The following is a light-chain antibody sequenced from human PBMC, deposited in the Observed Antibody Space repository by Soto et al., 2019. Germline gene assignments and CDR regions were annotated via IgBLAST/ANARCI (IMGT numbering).Light chain of an antibody. V-gene: IGKV3D-15*01. J-gene: IGKJ4*01. Sequence: ILLTQSPAILALAPGEGATLSCRASQSVSSSYLARYQHKPGQAPRLLIHGASSRVTGIPARFSGSGSGTEFTLTINSLQSEDFAVYYCQRYNNWPLTFGGGTKVDIK. CDR3: QRYNNWPLT. CDR1: QSVSSSY. CDR2: GAS.